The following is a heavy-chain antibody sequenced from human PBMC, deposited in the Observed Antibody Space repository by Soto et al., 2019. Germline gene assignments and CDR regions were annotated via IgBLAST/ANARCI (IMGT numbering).Heavy chain of an antibody. CDR2: ISAHNGNT. V-gene: IGHV1-18*01. CDR1: GYTFTSYG. J-gene: IGHJ2*01. CDR3: ARSWYSTTRYFDF. D-gene: IGHD1-26*01. Sequence: ASVKVSCKPSGYTFTSYGISWVRQAPGQGLEWMGWISAHNGNTNYAHKVQGRVTMTTDTSTSTAYMELTSLRSDDTAVYYCARSWYSTTRYFDFWGRGTLVTVSS.